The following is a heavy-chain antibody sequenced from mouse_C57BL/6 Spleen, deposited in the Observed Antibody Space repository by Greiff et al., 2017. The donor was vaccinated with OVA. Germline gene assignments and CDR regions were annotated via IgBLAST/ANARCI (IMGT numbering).Heavy chain of an antibody. CDR3: ASSRAAFDY. V-gene: IGHV1-50*01. CDR1: GYTFTSYW. Sequence: QVQLQQPGAELVKPGASVKLSCKASGYTFTSYWMQGVKQRPGQGLAWIGEIDPSDSYTNYNQKFKGKATLTVDTSSRTAYMQLSSLTSEDSAVYYCASSRAAFDYWGQGTTLTVSS. D-gene: IGHD6-1*01. CDR2: IDPSDSYT. J-gene: IGHJ2*01.